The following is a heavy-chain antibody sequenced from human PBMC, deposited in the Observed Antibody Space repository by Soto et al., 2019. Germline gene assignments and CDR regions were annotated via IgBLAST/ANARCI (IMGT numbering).Heavy chain of an antibody. J-gene: IGHJ6*02. CDR3: ASRGDYSYYGLDV. Sequence: LALSWAASETTVGTYSMNWVRQAPGKGLEWVSYITSGGDIKYYADSVKGRFTISRDNAKNSLYLQMNSLGVEDTAVYYCASRGDYSYYGLDVWGPGTTVTVS. V-gene: IGHV3-48*03. CDR1: ETTVGTYS. CDR2: ITSGGDIK.